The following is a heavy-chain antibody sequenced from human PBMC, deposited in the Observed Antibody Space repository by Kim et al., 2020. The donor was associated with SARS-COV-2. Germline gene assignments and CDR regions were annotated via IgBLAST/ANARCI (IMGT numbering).Heavy chain of an antibody. D-gene: IGHD2-15*01. Sequence: GESLKISCKGSGYSFTSYWIGWVRQMPGKGLEWMGIIYPGDSDTRYSPSFQGQVTISADKSISTAYLQWSSLKASDTAMYYCARHYRIPGCSGGSCYSGWFDPWGQGTLVTVSS. J-gene: IGHJ5*02. CDR2: IYPGDSDT. CDR3: ARHYRIPGCSGGSCYSGWFDP. V-gene: IGHV5-51*01. CDR1: GYSFTSYW.